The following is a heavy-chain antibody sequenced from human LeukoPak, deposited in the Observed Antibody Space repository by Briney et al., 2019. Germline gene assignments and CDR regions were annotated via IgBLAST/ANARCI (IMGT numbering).Heavy chain of an antibody. V-gene: IGHV3-33*01. CDR1: GFTFSSYG. CDR3: GRDRGSSGWYDAFDI. J-gene: IGHJ3*02. CDR2: IWYDGSNK. D-gene: IGHD6-19*01. Sequence: PGGSLRLSCAASGFTFSSYGMHWVRQAPGKGLEWVAVIWYDGSNKYYADSVKGRFTISRDNSNNTLYLQMNSLRAEDTAVYYCGRDRGSSGWYDAFDIWGQGTMVTVSS.